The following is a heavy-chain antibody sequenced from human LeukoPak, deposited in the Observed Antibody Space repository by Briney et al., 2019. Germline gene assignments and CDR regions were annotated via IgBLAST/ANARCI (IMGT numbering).Heavy chain of an antibody. CDR2: INHSGST. J-gene: IGHJ6*03. CDR1: GGSFSGYC. D-gene: IGHD4-11*01. V-gene: IGHV4-34*01. CDR3: ARGVGVYSNYPTYYYYYYMDV. Sequence: SETLSLTCAVYGGSFSGYCRSWIRQPPGKGLEWIGEINHSGSTNYIPSLKSRVTISVDTSKNQFSLKLSSVTAADTAVYYCARGVGVYSNYPTYYYYYYMDVWGKGTTVTVSS.